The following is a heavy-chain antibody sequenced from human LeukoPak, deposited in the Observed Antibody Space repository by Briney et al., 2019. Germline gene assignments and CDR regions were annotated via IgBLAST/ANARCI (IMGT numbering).Heavy chain of an antibody. Sequence: PGGSLRLSCAASGFTFSRYWMSWVRQAPGKGLEWVANIRQDEGEKYYVDSVRGRFTISRDNAKNSLFMQMNSLRVDDTAVYYCARASPGVVREGIDSWGQGTLVIVSS. J-gene: IGHJ4*02. V-gene: IGHV3-7*01. CDR3: ARASPGVVREGIDS. CDR1: GFTFSRYW. CDR2: IRQDEGEK. D-gene: IGHD3-3*01.